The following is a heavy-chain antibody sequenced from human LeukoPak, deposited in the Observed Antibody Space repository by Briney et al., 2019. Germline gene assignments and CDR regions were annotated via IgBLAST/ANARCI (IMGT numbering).Heavy chain of an antibody. Sequence: SVKVSCKASGFTFTSSAVQWVRQARGQRLEWIGWIVVGSGNTNYAQKFQERVTITRDMSTSTAYMGLSSLRSEDTAVYYCADGYCSGGSCYWFDPWGQGTLVTVSS. D-gene: IGHD2-15*01. J-gene: IGHJ5*02. CDR1: GFTFTSSA. CDR2: IVVGSGNT. CDR3: ADGYCSGGSCYWFDP. V-gene: IGHV1-58*01.